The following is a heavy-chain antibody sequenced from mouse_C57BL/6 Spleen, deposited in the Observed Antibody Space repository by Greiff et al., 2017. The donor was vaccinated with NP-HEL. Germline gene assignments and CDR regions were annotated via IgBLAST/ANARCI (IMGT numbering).Heavy chain of an antibody. Sequence: VQLQQSGAELVKPGASVKLSCKASGYTFTSYWMHWVKQRPGQGLEWIGMIHPNSGSTNYNEKFKSKATLTVDKSSSTAYMQLSSLTSEDSAVYYCARKGIYDGYYGAMDYWGHRTSVTVSS. CDR1: GYTFTSYW. CDR2: IHPNSGST. J-gene: IGHJ4*01. CDR3: ARKGIYDGYYGAMDY. V-gene: IGHV1-64*01. D-gene: IGHD2-3*01.